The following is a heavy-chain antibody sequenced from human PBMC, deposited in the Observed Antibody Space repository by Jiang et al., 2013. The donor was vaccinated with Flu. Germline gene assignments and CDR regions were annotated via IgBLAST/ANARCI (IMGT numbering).Heavy chain of an antibody. CDR1: GFTFSSYS. Sequence: VQLLESGGGLVKPGGSLRLSCAASGFTFSSYSMNWVRQAPGKGLEWLSSISSSSIYIYYADSVKGRFTISRDNAKNSLYLQMNSLRAEDTAVYYCARSRDGYSRGQIDYWGQGTLVTVSA. CDR3: ARSRDGYSRGQIDY. CDR2: ISSSSIYI. V-gene: IGHV3-21*01. J-gene: IGHJ4*02. D-gene: IGHD5-24*01.